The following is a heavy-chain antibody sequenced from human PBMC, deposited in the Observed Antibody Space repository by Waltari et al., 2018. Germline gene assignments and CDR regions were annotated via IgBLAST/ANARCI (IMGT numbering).Heavy chain of an antibody. CDR3: ARGDGYCSGGSCSPSGY. J-gene: IGHJ4*02. Sequence: QVQLQQWGAGLLKPSETLSLTCAVYGGSFSGYYWSWIRQPPGKGLGWIGEINHSGSTNYNPSLKSRGTISVDTSKNQFSLKLSSVTAADTAVYYCARGDGYCSGGSCSPSGYWGQGTLVTVSS. D-gene: IGHD2-15*01. CDR1: GGSFSGYY. V-gene: IGHV4-34*01. CDR2: INHSGST.